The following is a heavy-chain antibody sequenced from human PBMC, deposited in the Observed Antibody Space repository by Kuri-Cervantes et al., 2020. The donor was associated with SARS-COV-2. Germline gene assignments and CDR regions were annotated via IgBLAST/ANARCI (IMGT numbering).Heavy chain of an antibody. D-gene: IGHD4-11*01. CDR2: IIPILGTA. Sequence: SVKVSCKASGGTFSSYAISWVRQAPGQGLEWMGRIIPILGTANYAQKFQGRVTITADKSTSTAYMELSSLRSEDTAVYYCARDDDSSTVWYGLDSWGQGTLVTVSS. CDR3: ARDDDSSTVWYGLDS. J-gene: IGHJ4*02. CDR1: GGTFSSYA. V-gene: IGHV1-69*04.